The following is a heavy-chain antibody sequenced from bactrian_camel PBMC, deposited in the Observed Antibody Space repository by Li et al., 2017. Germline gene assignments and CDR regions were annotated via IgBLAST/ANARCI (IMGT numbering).Heavy chain of an antibody. CDR1: GYIYESYS. Sequence: VQLVESGGGSVQAGASLKLSCVVSGYIYESYSMAWFRQAPGKEREAVAAIDTGGRIRYAHAVKDRFTISKDNAKNMRLEVSRLNSEDTAMYYCASGNGWVPSLLSRNDYNYWGQGTQVTVS. V-gene: IGHV3S67*01. D-gene: IGHD5*01. CDR3: ASGNGWVPSLLSRNDYNY. CDR2: IDTGGRI. J-gene: IGHJ4*01.